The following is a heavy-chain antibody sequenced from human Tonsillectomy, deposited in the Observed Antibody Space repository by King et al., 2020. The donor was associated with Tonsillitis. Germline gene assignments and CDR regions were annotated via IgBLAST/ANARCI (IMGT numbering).Heavy chain of an antibody. CDR1: GFTFTNYG. D-gene: IGHD5-18*01. CDR2: IWYDGSNK. CDR3: ARTSDTAAPADY. V-gene: IGHV3-33*01. Sequence: VQLVESGGGVVQPGRSLRLSCAASGFTFTNYGTHWVRQAPGKGLEWVAIIWYDGSNKYYGDSVKGRFTLSRDNSKNTVYLQMSSLRAEDTAVYYCARTSDTAAPADYWGQGTLVTVSS. J-gene: IGHJ4*02.